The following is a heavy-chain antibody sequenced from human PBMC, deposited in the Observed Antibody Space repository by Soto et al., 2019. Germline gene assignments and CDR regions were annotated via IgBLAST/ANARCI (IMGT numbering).Heavy chain of an antibody. CDR1: GGSLSSGGYS. CDR2: IYPSGST. D-gene: IGHD3-10*01. V-gene: IGHV4-30-2*01. J-gene: IGHJ6*02. Sequence: PSETLSLTCAVAGGSLSSGGYSWSWIRQPPGKGLEWIGYIYPSGSTYYNPSLKSRVTISVDRSKNQFSLKLSSVTAADTAVYYCATLSENYYYYGMDVWGQGTTVTVSS. CDR3: ATLSENYYYYGMDV.